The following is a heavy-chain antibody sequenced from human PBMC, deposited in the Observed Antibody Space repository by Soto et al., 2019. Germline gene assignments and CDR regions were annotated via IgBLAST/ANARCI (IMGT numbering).Heavy chain of an antibody. D-gene: IGHD5-18*01. Sequence: VQLEESGVALVQPGRSLRLSCAASGVTFDDYAMYWVRQVLGKGLEWVSSISCNSGNIGYADSVKGRFTTSRDNAENSLYLPMNSIIPEDTALYYCVRSKGGYSYGTPFDYWGQGTLFNVSS. CDR3: VRSKGGYSYGTPFDY. CDR2: ISCNSGNI. CDR1: GVTFDDYA. V-gene: IGHV3-9*01. J-gene: IGHJ4*02.